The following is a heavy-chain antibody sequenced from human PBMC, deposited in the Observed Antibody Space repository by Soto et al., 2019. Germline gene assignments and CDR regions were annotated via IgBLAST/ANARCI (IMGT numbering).Heavy chain of an antibody. V-gene: IGHV4-59*08. Sequence: QVQLQESGPGLVKPSEILSLTSTVSGGSISSYYWSWIRQPPGKGLEWIGDIYYSGSTNHNPSRTSRDTLAVETTKHRFSLTLGSVTGAETAVYYCARRYSSAFDIWGRGTMVTVSS. CDR2: IYYSGST. J-gene: IGHJ3*02. D-gene: IGHD6-13*01. CDR3: ARRYSSAFDI. CDR1: GGSISSYY.